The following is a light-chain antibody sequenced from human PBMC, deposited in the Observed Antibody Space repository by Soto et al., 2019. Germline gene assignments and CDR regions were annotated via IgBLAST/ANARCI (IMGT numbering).Light chain of an antibody. CDR3: CSYARTTTYYV. J-gene: IGLJ1*01. V-gene: IGLV2-23*01. Sequence: QSALTQPASVSGSPGQSITISCTETSSDVGSYNLVSWYQQQSGKAPKLMIFEGSKRPSGVSNRFSGSKSGNTASLTISGLQAEDEADYYCCSYARTTTYYVFGTGTKLTDL. CDR2: EGS. CDR1: SSDVGSYNL.